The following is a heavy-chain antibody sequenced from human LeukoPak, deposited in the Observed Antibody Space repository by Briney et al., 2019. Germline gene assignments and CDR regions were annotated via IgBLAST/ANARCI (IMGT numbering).Heavy chain of an antibody. CDR1: GGSFSGYY. CDR2: INHSGST. J-gene: IGHJ6*02. D-gene: IGHD6-13*01. Sequence: SETLSLTCAVYGGSFSGYYWSWIRQPPGKGLEWIGEINHSGSTNYNPSLKSRVTISVDTSKNQFSLQLNSVTPEDTAVYYCARWSSSWSQYTYYYYGMDVWGQGTTVTVSS. CDR3: ARWSSSWSQYTYYYYGMDV. V-gene: IGHV4-34*01.